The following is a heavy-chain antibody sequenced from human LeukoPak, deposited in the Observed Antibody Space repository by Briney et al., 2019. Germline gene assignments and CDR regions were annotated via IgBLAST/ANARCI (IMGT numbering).Heavy chain of an antibody. Sequence: VASVNVSCKASGFTFTSSAVQWVRQARGQRLEWIGWIVVGSGNTNYAQKFQERVTITRDMSTSTAYMELSSLRSEDTAVYYCAAVTTVTTYYYGMDVWGQGTTVTVSS. CDR2: IVVGSGNT. V-gene: IGHV1-58*01. CDR1: GFTFTSSA. D-gene: IGHD4-11*01. CDR3: AAVTTVTTYYYGMDV. J-gene: IGHJ6*02.